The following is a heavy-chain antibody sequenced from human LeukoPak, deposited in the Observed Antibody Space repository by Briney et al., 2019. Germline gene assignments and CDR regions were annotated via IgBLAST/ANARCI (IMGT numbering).Heavy chain of an antibody. CDR2: IYSGGST. J-gene: IGHJ4*02. V-gene: IGHV3-66*04. CDR3: ARPSSYGYGYFDY. D-gene: IGHD5-18*01. CDR1: GFTVSSNY. Sequence: PGGSLRLSCAASGFTVSSNYMSWVRQAPGKGLEWVSVIYSGGSTYYADSVKGRFTISRDNSKNTLYLQMNSLRAEDTAVYYCARPSSYGYGYFDYWGQRTLVTVSS.